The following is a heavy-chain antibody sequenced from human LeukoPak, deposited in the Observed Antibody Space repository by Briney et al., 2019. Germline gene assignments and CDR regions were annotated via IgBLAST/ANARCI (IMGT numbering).Heavy chain of an antibody. CDR3: AKDRKRGYSYGYGTFDY. CDR2: IKQDGSEK. Sequence: AGGSLRLSCAASGFTFSSYWMSWVRQAPGKGLEWVANIKQDGSEKYYVDSVKGRFIVSRDNAKNSLYLQMNSLRVEDTAVYYCAKDRKRGYSYGYGTFDYWGQGTLVTVSS. D-gene: IGHD5-18*01. J-gene: IGHJ4*02. CDR1: GFTFSSYW. V-gene: IGHV3-7*03.